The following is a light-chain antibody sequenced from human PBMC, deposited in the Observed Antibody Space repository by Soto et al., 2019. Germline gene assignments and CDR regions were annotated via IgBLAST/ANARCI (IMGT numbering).Light chain of an antibody. CDR3: QQSYSTPYT. CDR1: QSISSY. Sequence: DIQMTQSPSSLSASVGDRVTITCRASQSISSYLNWYQQKPGKAPNLLIYAASSLQSGVPSRFSGSGSGPDFTLTISSLQPEDFATYYCQQSYSTPYTFGQGTKLEIK. J-gene: IGKJ2*01. CDR2: AAS. V-gene: IGKV1-39*01.